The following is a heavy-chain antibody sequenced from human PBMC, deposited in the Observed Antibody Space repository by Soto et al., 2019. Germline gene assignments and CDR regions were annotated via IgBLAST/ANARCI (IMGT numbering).Heavy chain of an antibody. CDR2: TIPMFGTA. Sequence: QVHLEQSGAVVKRPGSSVRVSCKASVGSFSSYTISWVRQAPGQGLEWMGGTIPMFGTADYAEKFQGRVTISADKSTTTAYMELSSLTSEDTAVYYCGGDVGTGHFYLDAWGQGTTVTVSS. V-gene: IGHV1-69*06. J-gene: IGHJ6*02. D-gene: IGHD3-10*01. CDR1: VGSFSSYT. CDR3: GGDVGTGHFYLDA.